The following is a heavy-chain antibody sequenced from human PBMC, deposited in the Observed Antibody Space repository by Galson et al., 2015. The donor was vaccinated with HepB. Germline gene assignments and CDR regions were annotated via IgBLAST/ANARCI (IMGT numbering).Heavy chain of an antibody. V-gene: IGHV1-2*04. CDR3: ARAGGDYSNPTVYYYGMDV. D-gene: IGHD4-11*01. Sequence: SVKVSCKASGYTFTGYYMHWVRQAPGQGLEWMGWINPNSGGTNYAQKFQGWVTMTRDTSISTAYMELSRLRSDDTAVYYCARAGGDYSNPTVYYYGMDVWGQGTTVTVSS. CDR2: INPNSGGT. J-gene: IGHJ6*02. CDR1: GYTFTGYY.